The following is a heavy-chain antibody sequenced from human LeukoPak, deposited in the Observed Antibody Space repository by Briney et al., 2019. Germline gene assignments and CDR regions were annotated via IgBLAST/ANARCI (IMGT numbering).Heavy chain of an antibody. CDR1: GFNFNTYT. V-gene: IGHV3-30-3*01. Sequence: GRSLRLSCAASGFNFNTYTMHWVRQAPGKGLEWVAVISYDGTNDYYADSVKGRFTISRDNSKNTLYLQMNSLRAEDTAVYYCAKDENRRFLEWLSPLGFDPWGQGTLVTVSS. CDR3: AKDENRRFLEWLSPLGFDP. CDR2: ISYDGTND. D-gene: IGHD3-3*01. J-gene: IGHJ5*02.